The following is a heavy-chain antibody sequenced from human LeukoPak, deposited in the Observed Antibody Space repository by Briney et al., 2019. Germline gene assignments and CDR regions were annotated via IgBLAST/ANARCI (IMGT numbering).Heavy chain of an antibody. CDR1: GFTFSSYE. Sequence: GGSLRLSCAASGFTFSSYEMNWVRQAPGKGLEWVSYISSSGSTKYYADSVKGRFTISRDNARNSLYLQMISLRAEDTALYYCARVEGFIDYWGQGTLVTVSS. D-gene: IGHD3-16*02. J-gene: IGHJ4*02. V-gene: IGHV3-48*03. CDR3: ARVEGFIDY. CDR2: ISSSGSTK.